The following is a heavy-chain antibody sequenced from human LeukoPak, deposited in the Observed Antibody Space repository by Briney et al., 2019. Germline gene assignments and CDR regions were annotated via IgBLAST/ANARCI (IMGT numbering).Heavy chain of an antibody. CDR1: GFTFSSYE. D-gene: IGHD3-9*01. Sequence: GGSLRLSCAASGFTFSSYEMNWVRQAPGKGLEWVSYISSSGSTIYCADSVKGRFTISRDNSKNTLYLQMNSLRAEDTAVYYCVAYYDILTGYKYWGQGTLVTVSS. CDR2: ISSSGSTI. J-gene: IGHJ4*02. V-gene: IGHV3-48*03. CDR3: VAYYDILTGYKY.